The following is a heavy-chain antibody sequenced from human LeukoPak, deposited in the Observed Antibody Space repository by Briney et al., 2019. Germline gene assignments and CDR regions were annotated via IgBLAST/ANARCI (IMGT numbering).Heavy chain of an antibody. V-gene: IGHV3-7*01. J-gene: IGHJ4*02. Sequence: PGGSLRLSCAASGFTFSNYYMSWVRQAPGKGLEWVASINQDGSDKYYVDSVKGRFTISRDNAKNALGLQMVSLRPEDTAVYYCARDGDGYNAHPFDYWGQGILVTVSS. D-gene: IGHD5-24*01. CDR3: ARDGDGYNAHPFDY. CDR2: INQDGSDK. CDR1: GFTFSNYY.